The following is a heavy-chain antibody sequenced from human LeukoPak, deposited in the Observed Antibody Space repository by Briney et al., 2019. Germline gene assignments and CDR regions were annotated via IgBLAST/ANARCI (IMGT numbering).Heavy chain of an antibody. CDR3: ARDRDGDYYFDY. V-gene: IGHV1-8*03. CDR2: MNPNSGNT. Sequence: ASVKVSCKASGYTFTSYDINWVRQATGQGLEWMGWMNPNSGNTGYAQKFQGRVTITRNTSISTAYMELSSLRSEDTAVYYCARDRDGDYYFDYWGQGTLVTVSS. D-gene: IGHD4-17*01. CDR1: GYTFTSYD. J-gene: IGHJ4*02.